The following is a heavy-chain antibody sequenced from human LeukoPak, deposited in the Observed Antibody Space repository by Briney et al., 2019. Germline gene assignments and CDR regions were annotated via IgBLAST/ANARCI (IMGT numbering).Heavy chain of an antibody. CDR2: ISSSGSTI. J-gene: IGHJ6*03. CDR1: GFTFSSYE. V-gene: IGHV3-48*03. Sequence: GGSLRLSCAASGFTFSSYEMNWVRQAPGKGLEWVSYISSSGSTIYYADSVKGRLTISRDNAKNSLYLQMNSLRAEDTAVYYCARLNWGPTFYYYYYMDVWGKGTTVTVSS. CDR3: ARLNWGPTFYYYYYMDV. D-gene: IGHD7-27*01.